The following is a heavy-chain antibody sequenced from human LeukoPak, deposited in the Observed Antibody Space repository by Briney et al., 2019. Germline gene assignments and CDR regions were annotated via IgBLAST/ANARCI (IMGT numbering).Heavy chain of an antibody. J-gene: IGHJ4*02. D-gene: IGHD7-27*01. CDR1: GGSISSSSYY. V-gene: IGHV4-39*07. CDR3: ARDDWGWKSALDY. Sequence: PSETLSLTCTVSGGSISSSSYYCGWIRQPPGKGLEWIGSIYYSGSTYYNPSLKSRVTISVDTSKNQFSLKLSSVTAADTAVYYCARDDWGWKSALDYWGQGTLVTVSS. CDR2: IYYSGST.